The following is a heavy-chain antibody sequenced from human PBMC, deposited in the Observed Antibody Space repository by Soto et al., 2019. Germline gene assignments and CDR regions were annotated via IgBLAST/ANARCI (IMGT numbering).Heavy chain of an antibody. J-gene: IGHJ6*02. Sequence: GGSLRLSCAASGFTFSSYAMHWVRQAPGQGLEWVALISYDGSNKYYADSVKGRFTISRDNSKNTLYLQMGILRPEDTAVYYCARGVAVSVYYGMDGWGQGNTVTVSS. CDR3: ARGVAVSVYYGMDG. CDR1: GFTFSSYA. V-gene: IGHV3-30*14. D-gene: IGHD6-19*01. CDR2: ISYDGSNK.